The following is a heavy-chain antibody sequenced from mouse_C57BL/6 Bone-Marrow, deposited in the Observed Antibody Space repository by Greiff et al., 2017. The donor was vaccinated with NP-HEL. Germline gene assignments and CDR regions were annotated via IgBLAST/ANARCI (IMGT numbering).Heavy chain of an antibody. CDR1: GFTFRSYA. CDR3: ARECDYDGDYAMDY. J-gene: IGHJ4*01. CDR2: ISDGGSYT. D-gene: IGHD2-4*01. Sequence: EVQVVESGGGLVKPGGSLKLSCAASGFTFRSYAMSWVRQTPEKRLEWVATISDGGSYTYYPDTVKGRFTISRDNAKNNLYLQMSHLKSEDTAMYYCARECDYDGDYAMDYWGQGTSVTVSS. V-gene: IGHV5-4*01.